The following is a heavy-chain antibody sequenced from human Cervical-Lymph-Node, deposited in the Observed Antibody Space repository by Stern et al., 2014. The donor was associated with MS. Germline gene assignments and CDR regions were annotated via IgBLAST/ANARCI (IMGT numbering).Heavy chain of an antibody. J-gene: IGHJ4*02. CDR1: GLTFRNYT. CDR3: TRARRGFDY. CDR2: ISSTSTYI. Sequence: EVQLVGSGGGLVKPGGSLRLSCAVSGLTFRNYTMNWVRQAPGRGLEWVSSISSTSTYIYYADSVKGRFTISRDNAKNSLYLQMNSLRAEDTAVYYCTRARRGFDYWGQGTLVTVSS. V-gene: IGHV3-21*01.